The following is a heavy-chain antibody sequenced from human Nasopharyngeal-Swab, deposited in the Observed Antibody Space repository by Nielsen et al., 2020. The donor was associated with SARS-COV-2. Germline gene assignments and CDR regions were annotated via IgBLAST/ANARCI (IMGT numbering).Heavy chain of an antibody. CDR3: ARGDSYGASWYFDL. V-gene: IGHV1-24*01. D-gene: IGHD5-18*01. CDR2: FDPEDGET. Sequence: ASVKVSCKVSGYTLTELSMHWVRQAPGKGLEWMGGFDPEDGETIYAQKFQGRATMTEDTSTDTAYMELSSLRSEDTAVYYCARGDSYGASWYFDLWGRGTLVTVSS. CDR1: GYTLTELS. J-gene: IGHJ2*01.